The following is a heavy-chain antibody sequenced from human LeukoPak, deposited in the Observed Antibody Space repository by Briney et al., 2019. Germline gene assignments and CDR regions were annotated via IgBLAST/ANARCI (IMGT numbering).Heavy chain of an antibody. CDR1: GFTFSSYS. CDR3: ARGCSGGSCYDC. D-gene: IGHD2-15*01. V-gene: IGHV3-21*01. Sequence: GGSLRLSCAASGFTFSSYSMNWVRQAPGKGLEWVSSISVTSTYIYYADSVKGRFTISRDNAKNSPYLQMNSLRGEDMAVYYCARGCSGGSCYDCWGQGTLVTVSS. J-gene: IGHJ4*02. CDR2: ISVTSTYI.